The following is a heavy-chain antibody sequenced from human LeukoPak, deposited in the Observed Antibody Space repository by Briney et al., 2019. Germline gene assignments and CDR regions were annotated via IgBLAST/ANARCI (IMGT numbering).Heavy chain of an antibody. Sequence: GGSLRLSCAASGFTFASYAMPWVRQAPGKGLEWVSGISGSGGTTYYADSVKGRFTISRDNSKDTLYLQMNSLRAEDTAVYYCAKDKYSSSRNFDYWGQGIQVTVSS. D-gene: IGHD6-6*01. J-gene: IGHJ4*02. CDR1: GFTFASYA. V-gene: IGHV3-23*01. CDR3: AKDKYSSSRNFDY. CDR2: ISGSGGTT.